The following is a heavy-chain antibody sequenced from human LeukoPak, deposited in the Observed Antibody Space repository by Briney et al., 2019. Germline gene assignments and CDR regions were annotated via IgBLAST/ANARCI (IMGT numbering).Heavy chain of an antibody. D-gene: IGHD5-18*01. V-gene: IGHV3-23*01. CDR3: AKDQYSYGNFFDS. Sequence: GGSLRLSCAASGFNFASYAMNLVRQAPGKGLEWVSVISGGSTNYVDSVKGRFTISRDNSKNTVYLQMNNLRAEDTAVYYCAKDQYSYGNFFDSWGQGTLVTVSS. CDR2: ISGGST. CDR1: GFNFASYA. J-gene: IGHJ4*02.